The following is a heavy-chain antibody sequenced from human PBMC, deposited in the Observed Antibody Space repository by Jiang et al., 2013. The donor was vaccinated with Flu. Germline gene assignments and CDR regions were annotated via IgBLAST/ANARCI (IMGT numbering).Heavy chain of an antibody. CDR2: IHYSGIT. V-gene: IGHV4-30-4*01. D-gene: IGHD2-21*02. Sequence: GLVKPSQTLSLTCTVSGGSVSSGDYYWSWIRQPPGKGLEWIGYIHYSGITHYTPSLKSRISISVDTSKNQFSLNLTSVTAADTAVYYCARSYCGGDCPPPGLFDPWGQGTLVIVSS. J-gene: IGHJ5*02. CDR3: ARSYCGGDCPPPGLFDP. CDR1: GGSVSSGDYY.